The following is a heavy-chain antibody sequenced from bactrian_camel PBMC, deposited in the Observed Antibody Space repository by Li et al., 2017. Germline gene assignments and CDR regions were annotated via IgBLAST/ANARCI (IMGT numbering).Heavy chain of an antibody. CDR3: AADPPGSPFAPYDCYSGSWSTRVYEKNY. V-gene: IGHV3S28*01. CDR2: IVIRDGRT. J-gene: IGHJ4*01. Sequence: QLVESGGGSVQPGGSLNVSCTASGFTTGLTLESKCMGWFRQAPGKEREGLAAIVIRDGRTYTADAVKGRFTISQDSATKTLYLQMNSLRPNDTAMYYCAADPPGSPFAPYDCYSGSWSTRVYEKNYWGQGTQVTVS. D-gene: IGHD4*01. CDR1: GFTTGLTLESKC.